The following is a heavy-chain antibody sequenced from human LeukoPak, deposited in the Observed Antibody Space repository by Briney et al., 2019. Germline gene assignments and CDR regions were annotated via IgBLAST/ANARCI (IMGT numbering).Heavy chain of an antibody. Sequence: SETLSLTCTVSGGSISSGGYYWSWIRQHPGKGLEWIGYFYYSGSTYYNPSLKSRLTISVDTSKNQFSLRLSSVTVVDTAVYYCAREIRTGGWFDPWGQGTLVTVSS. CDR2: FYYSGST. CDR3: AREIRTGGWFDP. V-gene: IGHV4-31*03. CDR1: GGSISSGGYY. J-gene: IGHJ5*02. D-gene: IGHD1-14*01.